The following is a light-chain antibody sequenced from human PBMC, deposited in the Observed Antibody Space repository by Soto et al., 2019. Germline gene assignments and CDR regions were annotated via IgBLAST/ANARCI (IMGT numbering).Light chain of an antibody. CDR2: RAS. CDR3: QQYNTYSQT. J-gene: IGKJ1*01. Sequence: DIQMTQSPSTLSASVGDRVTITCRASQNVGSYLAWYQQKPGKAPKVLIYRASNLKSGVPVRFSGSGSGTEFNLTISSLQPEDFATYYCQQYNTYSQTFGQGTKVEIK. CDR1: QNVGSY. V-gene: IGKV1-5*03.